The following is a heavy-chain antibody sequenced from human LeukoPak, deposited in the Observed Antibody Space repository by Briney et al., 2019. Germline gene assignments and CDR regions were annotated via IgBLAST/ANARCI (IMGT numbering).Heavy chain of an antibody. V-gene: IGHV3-9*01. Sequence: PGRSLRLSCAASGFTFDDYAMHWVRQAPGKGLEWVSGISWNSGSIGYADSVKGRFTISRDNAKNSLYLQMNSLRAEDTAVYYCARESLIDDGDGLLDYWGQGTLVTVSS. D-gene: IGHD3-16*01. J-gene: IGHJ4*02. CDR3: ARESLIDDGDGLLDY. CDR2: ISWNSGSI. CDR1: GFTFDDYA.